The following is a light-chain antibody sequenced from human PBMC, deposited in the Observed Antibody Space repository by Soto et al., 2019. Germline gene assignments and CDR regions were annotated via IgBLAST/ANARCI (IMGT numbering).Light chain of an antibody. CDR3: QQCHATPLT. V-gene: IGKV1-39*01. CDR1: QSICSF. CDR2: GAK. J-gene: IGKJ5*01. Sequence: DIQMIQSPSSLVASGGDGATVTCRASQSICSFLNWYQQKTGKAHNLLIYGAKTLKSGVSSRIGGSGYGTNFTLTITTLQPEDVGIYYCQQCHATPLTFGQGTRWRL.